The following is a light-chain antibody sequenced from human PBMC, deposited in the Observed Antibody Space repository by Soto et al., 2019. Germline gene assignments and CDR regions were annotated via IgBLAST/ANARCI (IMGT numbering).Light chain of an antibody. CDR3: QQYNSWPPTIT. CDR1: QSVSSN. Sequence: EIVMPQSPATLSASPGQRATLSCRASQSVSSNLAWYQQKPGQAPRLLVYGASTRATGIPARFSGSGSETEFTRTISSLQSEEFAGYYCQQYNSWPPTITFGQGTRLEIK. V-gene: IGKV3-15*01. CDR2: GAS. J-gene: IGKJ5*01.